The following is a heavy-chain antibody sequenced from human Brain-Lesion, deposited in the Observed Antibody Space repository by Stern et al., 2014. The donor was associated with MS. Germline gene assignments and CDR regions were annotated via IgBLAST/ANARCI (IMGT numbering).Heavy chain of an antibody. J-gene: IGHJ4*02. CDR3: ARKTDTAVGGDY. D-gene: IGHD5-18*01. Sequence: VQLGQSGGGLIQPGGSLRLSCAASGFSVSTNFMSWVRQAPGKGLEWVSLMYSRGGTNYADSVKGRFTISRDSSKNTLYLQMSDLRAEDTAVYYCARKTDTAVGGDYWGPGTLVTVSS. CDR1: GFSVSTNF. CDR2: MYSRGGT. V-gene: IGHV3-53*01.